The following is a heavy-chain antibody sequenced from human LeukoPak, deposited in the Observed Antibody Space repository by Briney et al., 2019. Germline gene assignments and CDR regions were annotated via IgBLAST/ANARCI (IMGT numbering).Heavy chain of an antibody. CDR2: IYYSGST. Sequence: PSETLSLTCTVSGGSISSSSYSWGWIRQPPGKGLEWIGSIYYSGSTYYNPSLKSRVTISVDTSKNQFSLKLSSVTAADTAVYYCARHTDFHDAFDIWGQGTMVTVSS. CDR1: GGSISSSSYS. D-gene: IGHD4-4*01. J-gene: IGHJ3*02. CDR3: ARHTDFHDAFDI. V-gene: IGHV4-39*01.